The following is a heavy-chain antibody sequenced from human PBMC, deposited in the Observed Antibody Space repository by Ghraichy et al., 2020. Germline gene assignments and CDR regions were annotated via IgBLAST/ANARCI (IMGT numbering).Heavy chain of an antibody. CDR3: ARELGYSYGTDY. Sequence: GGSLRLSCAASGFTFSSYGMHWVRQAPGKGLEWVAVIWYDGSNKYYADSVKGRFTISRDNSKNTLYLQMNSLRAEDTAVYYCARELGYSYGTDYWGQGTLVTVSS. D-gene: IGHD5-18*01. CDR2: IWYDGSNK. CDR1: GFTFSSYG. V-gene: IGHV3-33*01. J-gene: IGHJ4*02.